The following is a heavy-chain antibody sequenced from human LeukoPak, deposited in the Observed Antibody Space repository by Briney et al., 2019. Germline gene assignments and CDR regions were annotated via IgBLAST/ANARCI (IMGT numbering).Heavy chain of an antibody. V-gene: IGHV3-30*02. Sequence: GGSLRLSCAASGFTFSSYGMHWVRQAPGKGLEWVAFIRYDGSNKYYADSVKGRFTISRDNAKKLLYLQMISLRAEDTAVYYCARARDYGDYPPDYWGQGTLVTVSS. J-gene: IGHJ4*02. CDR3: ARARDYGDYPPDY. D-gene: IGHD4-17*01. CDR2: IRYDGSNK. CDR1: GFTFSSYG.